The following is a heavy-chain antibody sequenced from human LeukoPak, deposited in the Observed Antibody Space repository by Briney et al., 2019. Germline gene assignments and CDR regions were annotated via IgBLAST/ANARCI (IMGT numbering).Heavy chain of an antibody. V-gene: IGHV3-49*03. CDR1: GFTFGDYA. D-gene: IGHD2-2*01. CDR2: IRSKAYGGTT. J-gene: IGHJ4*02. Sequence: GGSLRLSCTASGFTFGDYAMGWFRQAPGKGLEWVGFIRSKAYGGTTEYAASVKGRFTISRDDSKSIAYLQMNSLKTEDTAVYYCTGGGRYCSSTSCYGFDYWGQGTLVTVSS. CDR3: TGGGRYCSSTSCYGFDY.